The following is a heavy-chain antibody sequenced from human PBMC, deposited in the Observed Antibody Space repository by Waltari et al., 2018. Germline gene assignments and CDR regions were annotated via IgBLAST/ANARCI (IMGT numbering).Heavy chain of an antibody. CDR2: LMLMGGAT. V-gene: IGHV3-23*01. CDR1: GSTFSTYA. CDR3: AKMFSGHYSFDY. J-gene: IGHJ4*02. D-gene: IGHD3-22*01. Sequence: EVQLLESGGGLAQPGGSLRLSCAASGSTFSTYAMSWVRQAPGEGLGGVALMLMGGATFYADSWKGRFTISTDKSKNTLYLQMNSLRAEDTATYYCAKMFSGHYSFDYWGQGTLVTVSS.